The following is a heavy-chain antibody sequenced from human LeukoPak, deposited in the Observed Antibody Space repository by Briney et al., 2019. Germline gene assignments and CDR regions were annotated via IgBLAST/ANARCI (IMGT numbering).Heavy chain of an antibody. Sequence: ASVKVSCRASGYTFTSYGISWVRQAPGQGLEWMGWISAYNGNTNYAQKLQGRVTMTTDTSTSTAYMELRSQRSDDTAVYYCARAAYAISYYYYYYYMDVWGKGTTVTVSS. D-gene: IGHD2-8*01. CDR3: ARAAYAISYYYYYYYMDV. CDR1: GYTFTSYG. V-gene: IGHV1-18*01. CDR2: ISAYNGNT. J-gene: IGHJ6*03.